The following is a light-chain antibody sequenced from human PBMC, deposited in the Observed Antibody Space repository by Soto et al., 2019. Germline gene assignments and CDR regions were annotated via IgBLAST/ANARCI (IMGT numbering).Light chain of an antibody. CDR1: QSLSST. CDR3: QQYYNWPPQYT. CDR2: DVS. J-gene: IGKJ2*01. Sequence: EIVMTQSPGTLSVSPGVRVTLSCGASQSLSSTLAWYQQKPGQAPRLLIYDVSTRATGIPARFSGSGSGAEFTLTISSLQSEDVAVYFCQQYYNWPPQYTFGQGTKLQI. V-gene: IGKV3-15*01.